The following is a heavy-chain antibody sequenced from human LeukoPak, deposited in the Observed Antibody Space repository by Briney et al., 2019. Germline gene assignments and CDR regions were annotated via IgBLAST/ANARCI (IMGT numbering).Heavy chain of an antibody. CDR2: INTNTGNP. CDR1: GYPFTKFG. J-gene: IGHJ6*02. D-gene: IGHD6-13*01. V-gene: IGHV7-4-1*02. Sequence: GASVKVSCKASGYPFTKFGISWVRQAPGQGLEWMGWINTNTGNPTYAQGFTGRFVFSLDTSVSTAYLQISSLKAEDAAVYYCARKRGYSSSPYGMDVWGQGTTVTVSS. CDR3: ARKRGYSSSPYGMDV.